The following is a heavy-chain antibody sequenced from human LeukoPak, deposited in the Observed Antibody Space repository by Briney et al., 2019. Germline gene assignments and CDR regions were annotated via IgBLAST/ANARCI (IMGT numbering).Heavy chain of an antibody. Sequence: PGTSLRLSCTTSGLTFTSHGFHWLRQVVGKRLEWVAFVRNDGSDTYHANSVKGRFSTSRDDSKNTLYLQMNSLRAEDTAIYYRAGDRGKDYFDSWGQGTQVIVSS. V-gene: IGHV3-33*01. D-gene: IGHD4-23*01. CDR1: GLTFTSHG. CDR2: VRNDGSDT. CDR3: AGDRGKDYFDS. J-gene: IGHJ4*02.